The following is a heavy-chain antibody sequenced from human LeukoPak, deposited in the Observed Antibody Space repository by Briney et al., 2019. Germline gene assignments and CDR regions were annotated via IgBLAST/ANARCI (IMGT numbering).Heavy chain of an antibody. CDR2: ISGSGGGT. Sequence: PGGSLRLSCAASGFTFSSYAMSWVRQAPGKGLEWVSAISGSGGGTYYADSVEGRFTISRDNSKNTLYLQMSSLRAEDTAVFYCAKDISSGYCTLFDYWGQGTLVTVSS. V-gene: IGHV3-23*01. J-gene: IGHJ4*02. CDR3: AKDISSGYCTLFDY. D-gene: IGHD3-22*01. CDR1: GFTFSSYA.